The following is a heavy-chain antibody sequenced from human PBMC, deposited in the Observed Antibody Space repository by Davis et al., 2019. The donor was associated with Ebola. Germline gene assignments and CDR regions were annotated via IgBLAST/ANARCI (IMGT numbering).Heavy chain of an antibody. CDR2: INPNSGRT. J-gene: IGHJ4*02. D-gene: IGHD4-11*01. V-gene: IGHV1-2*02. Sequence: SVQVSCKASGYTFTSYNIHWVRQAPVQGLEWMGWINPNSGRTDYAQKFQGRVTMTKDTSISTAYMELRSLRSEDTAVYYSATGAVTAVHYFDYWGQGTLVTASS. CDR1: GYTFTSYN. CDR3: ATGAVTAVHYFDY.